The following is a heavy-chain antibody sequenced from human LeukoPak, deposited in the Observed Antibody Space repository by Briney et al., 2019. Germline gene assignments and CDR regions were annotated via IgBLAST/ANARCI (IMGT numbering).Heavy chain of an antibody. Sequence: GGSLRLSCAASGFTFSSYWMNWARQAPGKGLEWVASINHNGNVNYYVDSVKGRFTISRDNAKKSLYLQMNGLRAEDTAVYYCARSADRSGYFREITLYYFDYWGQGTLVTVSS. CDR3: ARSADRSGYFREITLYYFDY. J-gene: IGHJ4*02. CDR1: GFTFSSYW. V-gene: IGHV3-7*03. CDR2: INHNGNVN. D-gene: IGHD3-22*01.